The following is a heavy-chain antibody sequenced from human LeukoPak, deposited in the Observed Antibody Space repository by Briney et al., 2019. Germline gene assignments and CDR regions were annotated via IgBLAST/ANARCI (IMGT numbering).Heavy chain of an antibody. CDR2: ISGSGGST. CDR3: AKDRTPATRGVDY. D-gene: IGHD3-10*01. J-gene: IGHJ4*02. Sequence: GGSLRLSCAASGITFSSYAMSWIRQAPGKGLEWVSAISGSGGSTYYADSVKGRFTISRDNSKNTLYLQMNSLRAEDTAIYYCAKDRTPATRGVDYWGQGTLVTVSS. CDR1: GITFSSYA. V-gene: IGHV3-23*01.